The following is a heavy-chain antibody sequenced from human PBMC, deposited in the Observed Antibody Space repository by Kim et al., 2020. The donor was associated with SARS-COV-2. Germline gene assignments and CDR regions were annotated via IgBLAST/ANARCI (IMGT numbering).Heavy chain of an antibody. J-gene: IGHJ4*02. CDR2: IYYSGSA. D-gene: IGHD6-19*01. V-gene: IGHV4-59*08. CDR1: GGSISSYY. Sequence: SETLSLTCTVSGGSISSYYWSWIRQPPGKGLEWIGYIYYSGSANYNPSLKSRVTISVDTSKNQFSLKLSSVTAADTAVYYCARRRLAVAGFLDYWGQGTLVTVSS. CDR3: ARRRLAVAGFLDY.